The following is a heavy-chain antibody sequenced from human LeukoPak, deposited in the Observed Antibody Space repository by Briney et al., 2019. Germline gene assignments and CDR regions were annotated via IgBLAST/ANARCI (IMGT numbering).Heavy chain of an antibody. Sequence: ASVKVSCKASGYTLTGYYMHWVRQAPGQGLEWMGWINPNSGGTNYAQKFQGRVTMTRDTSISTAYMELSRLRSDDTAVYYCASGMPPDHAGYPYPNYYYYGMDVWGQGTTVTVSS. J-gene: IGHJ6*02. V-gene: IGHV1-2*02. CDR1: GYTLTGYY. CDR2: INPNSGGT. CDR3: ASGMPPDHAGYPYPNYYYYGMDV. D-gene: IGHD3-9*01.